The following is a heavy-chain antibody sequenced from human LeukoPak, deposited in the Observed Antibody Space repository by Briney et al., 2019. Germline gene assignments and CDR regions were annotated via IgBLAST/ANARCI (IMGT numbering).Heavy chain of an antibody. CDR2: INPSGGST. CDR3: ARVGASDY. Sequence: ASVKVSCKASGGTFSSYAISWVRQAPGQGLEWMGIINPSGGSTSYAQKFQGRVTMTRDTSTSTVYMELSSLRSEDTAVYYCARVGASDYWGQGTLVTVSS. V-gene: IGHV1-46*01. CDR1: GGTFSSYA. D-gene: IGHD1-26*01. J-gene: IGHJ4*02.